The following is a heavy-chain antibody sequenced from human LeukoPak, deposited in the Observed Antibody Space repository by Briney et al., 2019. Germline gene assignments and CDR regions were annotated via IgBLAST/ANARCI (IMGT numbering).Heavy chain of an antibody. CDR2: IIPIFDTT. Sequence: ASVKVSCKASGGTFRSYGINWVRQASGQGLEWMGGIIPIFDTTNYAQKFQGRVTITADKSTSTAYMELSRLRSDDTAVYYCARAGGCSSTSCSGGWFDPWGQGTLVTVSS. CDR3: ARAGGCSSTSCSGGWFDP. D-gene: IGHD2-2*01. V-gene: IGHV1-69*06. J-gene: IGHJ5*02. CDR1: GGTFRSYG.